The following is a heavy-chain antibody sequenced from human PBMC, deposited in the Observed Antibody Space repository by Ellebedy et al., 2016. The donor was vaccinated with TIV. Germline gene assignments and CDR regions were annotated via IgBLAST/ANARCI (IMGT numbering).Heavy chain of an antibody. J-gene: IGHJ4*02. D-gene: IGHD3-22*01. V-gene: IGHV4-59*01. CDR2: IYYSGST. CDR3: ARGPPYDSSGYYYFDY. Sequence: MPSETLSPTCTVSGGSISSYYWSWIRQPPGKGLEWIGYIYYSGSTNYNPSLKSRVTISVDTSKNQFSLKLSSVTAADTAVYYCARGPPYDSSGYYYFDYWGQGTLVTVSS. CDR1: GGSISSYY.